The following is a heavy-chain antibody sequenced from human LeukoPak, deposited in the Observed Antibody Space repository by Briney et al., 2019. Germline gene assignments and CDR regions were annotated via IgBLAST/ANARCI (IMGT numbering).Heavy chain of an antibody. V-gene: IGHV1-46*01. D-gene: IGHD5-18*01. J-gene: IGHJ4*02. CDR1: GYTFTSCY. CDR2: INPSGGST. Sequence: ASVKVSCKASGYTFTSCYMHWVRQAPGQGLEWMGIINPSGGSTSYARRFQGRVTLTTDTPTSTVHMELNSLRSDDTAVYYCAVSASKDGYGYNSADADYWGQGTLVTVSS. CDR3: AVSASKDGYGYNSADADY.